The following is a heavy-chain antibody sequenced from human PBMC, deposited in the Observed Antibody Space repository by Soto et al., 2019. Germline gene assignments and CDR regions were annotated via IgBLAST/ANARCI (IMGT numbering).Heavy chain of an antibody. J-gene: IGHJ4*02. D-gene: IGHD4-4*01. CDR2: IYYSGST. CDR1: GGSISSGGYY. Sequence: PSETLSLACTVSGGSISSGGYYWSWIRQHPGKGLEWIGYIYYSGSTYYNPSLKSRVTISVDTSKNQFSLKLSSVTAADTAVYYCARVVTVTTNYFDYWGQGTLVTVSS. V-gene: IGHV4-31*03. CDR3: ARVVTVTTNYFDY.